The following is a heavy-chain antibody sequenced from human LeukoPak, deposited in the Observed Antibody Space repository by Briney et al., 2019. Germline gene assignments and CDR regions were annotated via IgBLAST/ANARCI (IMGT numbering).Heavy chain of an antibody. V-gene: IGHV1-24*01. CDR1: GYTLTELS. D-gene: IGHD6-6*01. CDR3: ARYSSSSPKDGDYYYYMDV. J-gene: IGHJ6*03. CDR2: FDPEDGET. Sequence: GASVKVSCKVSGYTLTELSMHWVRQAAGKGLEWMGGFDPEDGETIYAQKFQGRVTMTTDTSTSTAYMELRSLRSDDTAVYYCARYSSSSPKDGDYYYYMDVWGKGTTVIVSS.